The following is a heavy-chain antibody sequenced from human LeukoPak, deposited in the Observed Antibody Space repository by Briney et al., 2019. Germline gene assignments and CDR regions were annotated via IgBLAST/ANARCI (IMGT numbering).Heavy chain of an antibody. J-gene: IGHJ6*02. Sequence: PGGSLRLSCAASGFTFSSYAMSWVRQAPGKGLEWVSAISGSGGSTYYAHSVKGRFTISRDNSKNTLYMQMNSLRAEDTAVYYCAKVGYCSSTSCYHWVEYYYGMDVWGQGTTVTVSS. CDR1: GFTFSSYA. CDR2: ISGSGGST. CDR3: AKVGYCSSTSCYHWVEYYYGMDV. V-gene: IGHV3-23*01. D-gene: IGHD2-2*01.